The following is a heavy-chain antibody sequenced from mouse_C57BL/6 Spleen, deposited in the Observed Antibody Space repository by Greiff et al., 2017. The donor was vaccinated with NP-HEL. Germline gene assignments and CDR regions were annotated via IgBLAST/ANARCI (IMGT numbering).Heavy chain of an antibody. D-gene: IGHD1-1*01. CDR2: FYPGSGSI. V-gene: IGHV1-62-2*01. Sequence: QVQLQQSGAELVKPGASVKLSCKASGYTFTEYPIHWVKQRSGQGLEWIGWFYPGSGSIKYNEKFTDQSTLTADKSSSTVYMELSRLTSEDSAVYFCARHEERGGRMYFDGWGTGTTVTVSS. J-gene: IGHJ1*03. CDR3: ARHEERGGRMYFDG. CDR1: GYTFTEYP.